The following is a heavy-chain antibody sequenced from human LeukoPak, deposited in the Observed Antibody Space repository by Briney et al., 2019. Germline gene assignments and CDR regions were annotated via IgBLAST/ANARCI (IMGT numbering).Heavy chain of an antibody. D-gene: IGHD6-19*01. V-gene: IGHV3-23*01. J-gene: IGHJ4*02. Sequence: GGSLRLSCAASGFTFTTYAMTWVRQAPGKGLEWVSAISGSGGSTYYADSVKGRFTISRDNSKNTLYLQMNSLRAEDTAVYYCAKTYSSGCSDNWGQGTLVTVSS. CDR3: AKTYSSGCSDN. CDR2: ISGSGGST. CDR1: GFTFTTYA.